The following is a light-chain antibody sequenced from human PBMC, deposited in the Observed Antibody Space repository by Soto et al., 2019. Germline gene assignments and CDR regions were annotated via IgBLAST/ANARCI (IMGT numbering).Light chain of an antibody. J-gene: IGKJ1*01. CDR3: QRYNSAPRA. CDR2: EAS. CDR1: QGITNR. Sequence: DIQMTQSPSSVSASVGDRVTITCRASQGITNRLAWYQQKPGKAPKLLIYEASSLQSGVPSRISGSGSGTDFTLTISGLQPEDAATYYCQRYNSAPRAFGQGTKVDI. V-gene: IGKV1-12*01.